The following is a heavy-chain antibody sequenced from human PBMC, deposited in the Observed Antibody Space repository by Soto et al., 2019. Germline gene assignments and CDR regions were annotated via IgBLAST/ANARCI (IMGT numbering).Heavy chain of an antibody. CDR2: ISSSSSYI. CDR3: ARDSRTYGMDV. CDR1: GFTFSSYS. Sequence: LRLSCAASGFTFSSYSMNWVRQAPGKGLEWVSSISSSSSYIYYADSVKGRFTISRDNAKNSLYLQMNSLRAEDTAVYYCARDSRTYGMDVWGQGTTVTVSS. J-gene: IGHJ6*02. V-gene: IGHV3-21*01.